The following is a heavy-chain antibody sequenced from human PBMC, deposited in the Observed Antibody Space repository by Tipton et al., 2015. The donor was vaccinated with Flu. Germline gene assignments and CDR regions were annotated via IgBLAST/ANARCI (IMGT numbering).Heavy chain of an antibody. D-gene: IGHD4-17*01. CDR3: ARPTVPAGFDP. CDR2: VYYSGST. Sequence: TLSLTCTDSGGSISSSSYSWGWIRQPPGKGLEWVGSVYYSGSTYYNPSLKSRVTISVDTSKNQFSLKLTSVTAADTAVYYCARPTVPAGFDPWGPGTLVTVSS. J-gene: IGHJ5*02. V-gene: IGHV4-39*01. CDR1: GGSISSSSYS.